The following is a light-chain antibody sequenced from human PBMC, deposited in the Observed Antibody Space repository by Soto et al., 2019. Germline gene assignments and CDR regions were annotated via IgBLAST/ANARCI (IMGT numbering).Light chain of an antibody. Sequence: EIVLTQSPDTLSLSPGERATLSCRAGQSVDNYLAWYQQRPGQAPRLLIYDASNRASVIPARFSGSGSGTDFTLTISSLEPEDFAVYYCQQRSTGPPLSFGVGTKVDIK. CDR3: QQRSTGPPLS. V-gene: IGKV3-11*01. CDR1: QSVDNY. CDR2: DAS. J-gene: IGKJ4*01.